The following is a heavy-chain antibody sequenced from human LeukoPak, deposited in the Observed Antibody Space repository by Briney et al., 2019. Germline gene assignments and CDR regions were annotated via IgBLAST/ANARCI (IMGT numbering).Heavy chain of an antibody. CDR2: IRYDGSNK. D-gene: IGHD1-26*01. Sequence: GGTLRLSCAASGFTFSSYCMHWVPQAPGKGRVGVAFIRYDGSNKYYADSVKGRFTISRDNSKNTLYLQMNSLRAEDTAVYYCAKDPQKWESYFDYWGQGTLVTVSS. CDR1: GFTFSSYC. CDR3: AKDPQKWESYFDY. J-gene: IGHJ4*02. V-gene: IGHV3-30*02.